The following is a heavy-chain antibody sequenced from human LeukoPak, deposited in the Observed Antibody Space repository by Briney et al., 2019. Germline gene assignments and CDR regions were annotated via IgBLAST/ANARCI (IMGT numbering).Heavy chain of an antibody. CDR1: GGSISSYY. J-gene: IGHJ5*02. Sequence: SETLSLTCTVAGGSISSYYWSWIRQPPGKGLEWIGYIYYSGSTNYNPSLKSRVTISVDTSKNQFSLKLSSVTAADTAVYYCARDQGVLTGSGFDPWGQGTLVTVSS. V-gene: IGHV4-59*01. CDR2: IYYSGST. D-gene: IGHD3-9*01. CDR3: ARDQGVLTGSGFDP.